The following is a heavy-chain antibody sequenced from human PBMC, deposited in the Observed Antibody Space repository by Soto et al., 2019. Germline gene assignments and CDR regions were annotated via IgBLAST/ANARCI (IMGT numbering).Heavy chain of an antibody. V-gene: IGHV1-69*13. Sequence: GASVKVSCKASGGTFSSYAISWVRQAPGQGLEWMGGIIPIFGTANYAQKFQGRVTITADESTSTAYMELSSLRSEDTAVYYCARVVRLGELSFFDYWGQGTLVTVSS. J-gene: IGHJ4*02. CDR3: ARVVRLGELSFFDY. D-gene: IGHD3-16*02. CDR1: GGTFSSYA. CDR2: IIPIFGTA.